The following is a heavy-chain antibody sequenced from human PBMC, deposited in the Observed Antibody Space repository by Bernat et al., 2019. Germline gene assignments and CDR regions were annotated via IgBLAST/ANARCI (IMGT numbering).Heavy chain of an antibody. J-gene: IGHJ4*02. D-gene: IGHD6-13*01. V-gene: IGHV3-9*01. Sequence: EVQLVESGGGLVKPGGSLTLSCAASGFTFTCCSMNWVRQAPGKGLEWVSGISWNSGSIGYADSVKGRFTISRDNAKNSLYLQMNSLRAEDTALYYCAKDSSSSWYRDFDYWGQGTLVTVSS. CDR1: GFTFTCCS. CDR3: AKDSSSSWYRDFDY. CDR2: ISWNSGSI.